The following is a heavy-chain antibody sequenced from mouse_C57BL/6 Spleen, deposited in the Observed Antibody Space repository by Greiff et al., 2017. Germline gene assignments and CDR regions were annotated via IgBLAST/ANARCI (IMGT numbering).Heavy chain of an antibody. J-gene: IGHJ2*01. D-gene: IGHD3-2*02. Sequence: EVQLVESGPGLVKPSQSLSLTCSVTGYSITSGYYWNWIRQFPGNKLEWMGYISYDGSNNYNPSLKNRISITRDTSKNQFFLKLNSVTTEDTATYYCARGEGSGHFDYWGQGTTLTVSS. CDR3: ARGEGSGHFDY. CDR2: ISYDGSN. CDR1: GYSITSGYY. V-gene: IGHV3-6*01.